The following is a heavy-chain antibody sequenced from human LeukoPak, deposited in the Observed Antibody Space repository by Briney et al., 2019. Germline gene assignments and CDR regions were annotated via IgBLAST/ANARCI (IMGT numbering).Heavy chain of an antibody. CDR1: GFTFSSYG. V-gene: IGHV3-30*18. D-gene: IGHD3-10*01. CDR2: ISYDGSNK. J-gene: IGHJ4*02. Sequence: GGSLRLSCAASGFTFSSYGMHWVRQAPGKGLEWVAVISYDGSNKYYADSVKGRFTLSRDNSKNTLYLQMNSLRADDTAVYYCAKDRALYGSGSYVDYWGQGTLVTVSS. CDR3: AKDRALYGSGSYVDY.